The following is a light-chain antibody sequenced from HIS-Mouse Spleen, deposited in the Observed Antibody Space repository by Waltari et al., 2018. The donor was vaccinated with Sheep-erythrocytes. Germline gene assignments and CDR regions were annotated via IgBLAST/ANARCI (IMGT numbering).Light chain of an antibody. CDR1: SSDVGGYNY. CDR3: CSNAGRYNHV. J-gene: IGLJ1*01. CDR2: DVS. V-gene: IGLV2-11*01. Sequence: QSALTQPRSVSGSPGQSVTISCTGTSSDVGGYNYVSWYQQHPGKAPKLMIYDVSKRPTGVPDRFSGSKSGNTASLTISGLQAEKEADYCCCSNAGRYNHVFATGTKVTVL.